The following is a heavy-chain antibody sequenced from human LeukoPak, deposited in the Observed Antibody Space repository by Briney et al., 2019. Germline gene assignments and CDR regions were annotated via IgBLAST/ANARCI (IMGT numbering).Heavy chain of an antibody. V-gene: IGHV3-23*01. CDR2: ISGSGGST. D-gene: IGHD6-13*01. Sequence: GGSLRLSCAASGFTFSSYAMSWVRQAPGKGLEWVSAISGSGGSTYYADSVKGRFTISRDNAKNSLYLQMNSLRAEDTAVYYCARGVRNVQQQLERTDYWGQGTLVTVSS. CDR3: ARGVRNVQQQLERTDY. CDR1: GFTFSSYA. J-gene: IGHJ4*02.